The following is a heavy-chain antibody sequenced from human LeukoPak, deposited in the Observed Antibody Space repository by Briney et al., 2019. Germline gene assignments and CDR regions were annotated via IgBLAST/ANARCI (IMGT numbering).Heavy chain of an antibody. D-gene: IGHD3-10*01. V-gene: IGHV4-39*01. CDR1: GGSISSSSYY. CDR3: TIGELLLDY. Sequence: SETLSLTCTVSGGSISSSSYYWGWIRQPPGKGLEWIGSIYYSGSTYYNPSLKSRVTISVDTSKNQFSLKLSSVTAADTAVYYCTIGELLLDYWGQGTLVTVSS. CDR2: IYYSGST. J-gene: IGHJ4*02.